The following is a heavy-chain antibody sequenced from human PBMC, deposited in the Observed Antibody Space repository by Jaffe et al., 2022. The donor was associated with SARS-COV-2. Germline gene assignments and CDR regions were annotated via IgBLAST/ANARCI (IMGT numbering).Heavy chain of an antibody. J-gene: IGHJ4*02. CDR2: ISSSSSYI. CDR1: GFTFSSYS. Sequence: EVQLVESGGGLVKPGGSLRLSCAASGFTFSSYSMNWVRQAPGKGLEWVSSISSSSSYIYYADSVKGRFTISRDNAKNSLYLQMNSLRAEDTAVYYCASAVYDILTGYAPAVGDYWGQGTLVTVSS. V-gene: IGHV3-21*01. CDR3: ASAVYDILTGYAPAVGDY. D-gene: IGHD3-9*01.